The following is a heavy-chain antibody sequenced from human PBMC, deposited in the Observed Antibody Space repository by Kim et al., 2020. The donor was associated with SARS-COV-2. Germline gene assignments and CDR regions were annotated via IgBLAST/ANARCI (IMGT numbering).Heavy chain of an antibody. V-gene: IGHV3-74*01. Sequence: GGSLRLSCAASGFTFSSYWMHWVRQAPGKGLVWVSRINSDGSSTSYADSVKGRFTISRDNAKNTLYLQMNSLRAEDTAVYYCARFRVGSGSYYPLMYYYYGMDVWGQGTTVTVSS. CDR1: GFTFSSYW. CDR3: ARFRVGSGSYYPLMYYYYGMDV. CDR2: INSDGSST. J-gene: IGHJ6*02. D-gene: IGHD3-10*01.